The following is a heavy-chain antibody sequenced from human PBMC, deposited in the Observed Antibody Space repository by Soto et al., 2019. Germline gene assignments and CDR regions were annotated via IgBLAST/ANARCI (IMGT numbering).Heavy chain of an antibody. CDR1: GDSVSSDTYF. D-gene: IGHD1-26*01. CDR2: ISYTGDT. Sequence: SEPLSLTCTLSGDSVSSDTYFWTWIRQPPGKGLEWIAYISYTGDTNYNPSLKSRVSISIDTSINQFSLTLTSVTTADTAIYFCARIVVGATVDLWGQGSLVTVSS. V-gene: IGHV4-61*01. CDR3: ARIVVGATVDL. J-gene: IGHJ5*02.